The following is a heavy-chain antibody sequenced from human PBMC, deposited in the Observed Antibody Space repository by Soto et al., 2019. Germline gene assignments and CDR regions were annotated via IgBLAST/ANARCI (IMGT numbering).Heavy chain of an antibody. CDR2: ISSSSSTI. J-gene: IGHJ4*02. CDR1: GFTFSSYS. D-gene: IGHD2-21*01. CDR3: ASTTAYCGGDCPILGFFG. Sequence: GGSLRLSCAASGFTFSSYSMNWVRQAPGKGLEWVSYISSSSSTIYYADSVKGRFTISRDNAKNSLYLQMNSLRAEDTAVYYCASTTAYCGGDCPILGFFGWGQGTLVTVSS. V-gene: IGHV3-48*01.